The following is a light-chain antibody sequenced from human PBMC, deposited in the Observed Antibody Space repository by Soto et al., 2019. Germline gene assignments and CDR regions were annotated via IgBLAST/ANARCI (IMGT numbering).Light chain of an antibody. CDR2: DVS. Sequence: QSALTQPASVSGSPGQSITISCTGTSSDVGGYNYVSWYQQHPGKAPKLMIYDVSYRPSGVSNRFSGSKSGNTASLTISGLQAEDDGDYYCSSYTSSSTYVFGTGTKLTVL. V-gene: IGLV2-14*01. CDR1: SSDVGGYNY. CDR3: SSYTSSSTYV. J-gene: IGLJ1*01.